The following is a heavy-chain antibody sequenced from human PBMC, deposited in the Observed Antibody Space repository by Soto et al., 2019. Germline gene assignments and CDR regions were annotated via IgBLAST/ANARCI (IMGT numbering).Heavy chain of an antibody. CDR3: SRTRGHYRYSDY. J-gene: IGHJ4*02. CDR2: ITHTGTNA. D-gene: IGHD4-4*01. V-gene: IGHV3-21*06. CDR1: GVCFSGYC. Sequence: PGGTLRLSCAAYGVCFSGYCFNWVRQAPGKGLEWVSSITHTGTNAYNAASVKGGFTTSNDCADNSLILQTASLAAEDTAVYLCSRTRGHYRYSDYWGQGTMVTVSS.